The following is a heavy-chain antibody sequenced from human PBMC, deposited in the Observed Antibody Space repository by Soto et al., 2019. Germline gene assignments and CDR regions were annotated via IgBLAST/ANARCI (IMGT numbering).Heavy chain of an antibody. Sequence: GASVKVSCKASGYTFTSYDINWVRQATGQGLEWMGWMNPNSGNTGYAQKFQGRVTMTRNTSISTAYMELSSLRSEDTAVYYCARGFWATGAYDYWGQGTRVTVSS. CDR1: GYTFTSYD. CDR3: ARGFWATGAYDY. CDR2: MNPNSGNT. V-gene: IGHV1-8*01. D-gene: IGHD3-16*01. J-gene: IGHJ4*02.